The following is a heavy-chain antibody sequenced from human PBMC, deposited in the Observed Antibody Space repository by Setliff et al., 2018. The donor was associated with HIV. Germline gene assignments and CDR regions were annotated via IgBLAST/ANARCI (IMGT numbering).Heavy chain of an antibody. CDR1: GGSISSYY. CDR2: IYISGST. CDR3: ARGRFHRLHRPYSGSGSLGIQYFDY. D-gene: IGHD3-10*01. Sequence: PSETLSLTCTVSGGSISSYYWSWIRQPAGKGLEWIGHIYISGSTNYNPSFNSRVTMSVDTSKNQFSLRLTSVTAADTALYYCARGRFHRLHRPYSGSGSLGIQYFDYWGKGTLVTVSS. J-gene: IGHJ4*02. V-gene: IGHV4-4*07.